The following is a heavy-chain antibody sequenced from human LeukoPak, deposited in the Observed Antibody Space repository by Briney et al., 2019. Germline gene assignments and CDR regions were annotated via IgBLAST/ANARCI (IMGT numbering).Heavy chain of an antibody. CDR2: IIPIFGTA. D-gene: IGHD4-17*01. V-gene: IGHV1-69*05. CDR3: ARLEITTVTTSDY. CDR1: GGSFSSEA. J-gene: IGHJ4*02. Sequence: SVKVSCKAFGGSFSSEAISWVRQAPGQGLEWMGGIIPIFGTANYAQKFQGRVTITTDESTSTAYMELSSLRSEDTAVYYCARLEITTVTTSDYWGQGTLVTVSS.